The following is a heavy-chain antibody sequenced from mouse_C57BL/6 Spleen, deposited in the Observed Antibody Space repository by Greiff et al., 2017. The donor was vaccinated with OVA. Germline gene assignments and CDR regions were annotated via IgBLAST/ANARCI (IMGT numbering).Heavy chain of an antibody. CDR3: ARPLYGSSRDFDV. CDR1: GYTFTSYW. D-gene: IGHD1-1*01. V-gene: IGHV1-7*01. J-gene: IGHJ1*03. CDR2: INPSSGYT. Sequence: VKLVESGAELAKPGASVKLSCKASGYTFTSYWMHWVKQRPGQGLEWIGYINPSSGYTKYNQKFKDKATLTADKSSSTAYMQLSSLTYEDSAVYYCARPLYGSSRDFDVWGTGTTVTVSS.